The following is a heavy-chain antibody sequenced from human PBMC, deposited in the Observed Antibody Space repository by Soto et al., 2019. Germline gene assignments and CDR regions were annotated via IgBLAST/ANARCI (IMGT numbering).Heavy chain of an antibody. Sequence: QVQLVQSGAEVKKPGSSVKVSCKASGGTFSNYPITWVRRAPGQGLEWLGGIIPIFGKADYTQKFQGRVRSTADEPTSTAYMEISSLVSEDTAVYYCASGGEYYDEDLPHYYFFSMHVWGPGTTVTVSS. J-gene: IGHJ6*02. CDR2: IIPIFGKA. CDR1: GGTFSNYP. D-gene: IGHD3-16*01. V-gene: IGHV1-69*01. CDR3: ASGGEYYDEDLPHYYFFSMHV.